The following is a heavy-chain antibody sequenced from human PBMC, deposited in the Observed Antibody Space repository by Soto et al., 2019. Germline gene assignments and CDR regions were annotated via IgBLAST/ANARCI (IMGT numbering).Heavy chain of an antibody. CDR2: IYPGDSDT. J-gene: IGHJ6*02. V-gene: IGHV5-51*01. Sequence: GESLKISCKGSGYSFTSYWIGWVRQMPGKGLEWMGIIYPGDSDTRYSPSFQGQVTISADKSISTAYLQWSSLKASDTAMYYCARLSRNYGSGSYLYYGMDVWGQGTTVTSP. CDR1: GYSFTSYW. D-gene: IGHD3-10*01. CDR3: ARLSRNYGSGSYLYYGMDV.